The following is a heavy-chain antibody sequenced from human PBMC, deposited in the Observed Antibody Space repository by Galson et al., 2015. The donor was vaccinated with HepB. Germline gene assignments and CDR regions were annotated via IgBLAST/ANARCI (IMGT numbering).Heavy chain of an antibody. D-gene: IGHD6-6*01. V-gene: IGHV3-30-3*01. CDR2: ISYDGSNK. CDR1: GFTFSSYA. CDR3: ARDHSEGIAARRRYYYYGMDV. J-gene: IGHJ6*02. Sequence: SLRLSCAASGFTFSSYAMHWVRQAPGKGLEWVAVISYDGSNKYYADSVKGRFTISRDNSKNTLYLQMNSLRAEDTAVYYCARDHSEGIAARRRYYYYGMDVWGQGTTVTVSS.